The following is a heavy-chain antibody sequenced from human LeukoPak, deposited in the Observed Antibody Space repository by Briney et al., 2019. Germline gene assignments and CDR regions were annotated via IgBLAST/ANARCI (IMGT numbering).Heavy chain of an antibody. J-gene: IGHJ4*02. CDR2: ISGSGGST. CDR3: AKAPRGYYDSSGHT. CDR1: GFTFSSYA. Sequence: PGGSLRLSCAASGFTFSSYAMSWVRQAPGKGLEWVSAISGSGGSTYYADSVKGRFTISRDNSKNTLYLQMNSLRAEDTAVYYCAKAPRGYYDSSGHTWGQGTLVTVSS. V-gene: IGHV3-23*01. D-gene: IGHD3-22*01.